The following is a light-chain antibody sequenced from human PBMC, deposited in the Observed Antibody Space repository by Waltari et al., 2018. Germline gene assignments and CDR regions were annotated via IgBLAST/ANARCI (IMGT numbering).Light chain of an antibody. CDR1: SSDVGAYNL. CDR2: EVT. J-gene: IGLJ2*01. V-gene: IGLV2-14*01. CDR3: SSYGSSRKVI. Sequence: QSALTQPASVSGSPGQSITISCTGTSSDVGAYNLASWYQQHPGKAPHLMFYEVTHLPSGVTYRCSGSKSGNTASLTISGLHTEDEADYYCSSYGSSRKVIVGGGTKLTVL.